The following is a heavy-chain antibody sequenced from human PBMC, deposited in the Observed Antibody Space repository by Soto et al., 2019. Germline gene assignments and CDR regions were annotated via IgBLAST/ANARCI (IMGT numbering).Heavy chain of an antibody. CDR1: GFSLITSGVG. J-gene: IGHJ4*02. CDR3: AHTRAPRIFDY. Sequence: QITLKEAGPTLVKPTQTLTLTCSFSGFSLITSGVGVGWIRQPPGKALEWLALIYWDDDKGYSTSLKSRLTNPKDTSRNQVVLTLTNMDPADTATYYCAHTRAPRIFDYWGQGTLVTVSS. CDR2: IYWDDDK. V-gene: IGHV2-5*02.